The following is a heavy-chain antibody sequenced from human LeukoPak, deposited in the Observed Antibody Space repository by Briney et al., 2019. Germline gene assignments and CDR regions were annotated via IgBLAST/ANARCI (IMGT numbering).Heavy chain of an antibody. CDR3: AKRGVVIRVILVGFHKEAYYFDS. J-gene: IGHJ4*02. CDR1: GSTLSNYG. Sequence: GGSLRLSCAVSGSTLSNYGMTWVRQAPGKGLEGVTGISDTGGRTNYADSVKGRFTISRDNTKNTLYLQMNSLRAEDTAVYFCAKRGVVIRVILVGFHKEAYYFDSWGQGALVTVCS. V-gene: IGHV3-23*01. CDR2: ISDTGGRT. D-gene: IGHD3-22*01.